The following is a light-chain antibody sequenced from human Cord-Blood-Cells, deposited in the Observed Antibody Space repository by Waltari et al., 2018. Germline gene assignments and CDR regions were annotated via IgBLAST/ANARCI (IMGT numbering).Light chain of an antibody. V-gene: IGLV2-14*01. J-gene: IGLJ2*01. CDR1: NRDVGGSNY. CDR3: SSYTSSSTLV. Sequence: QSALTQPASVSGSPGQSITLSCTGTNRDVGGSNYVSWYQQHPGKAPQLMIYDVSNRPSGVSNRFSGSKSGNTASLTISGLQAEDEADYYCSSYTSSSTLVFGGGTKLTVL. CDR2: DVS.